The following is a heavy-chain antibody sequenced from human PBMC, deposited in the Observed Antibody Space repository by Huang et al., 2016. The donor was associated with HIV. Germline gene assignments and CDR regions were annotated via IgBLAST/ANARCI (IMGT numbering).Heavy chain of an antibody. D-gene: IGHD1-7*01. Sequence: VESGGRLVQPGGSIRLSCVGSTFRFGAYLMSWVRQPPGKGLEWVANIIQDESEKYYVDSVKGRFNISRDNAKKVVFLEMNNVRVEDTATYFCATKTAGMDIWGQGTTVTVS. CDR3: ATKTAGMDI. V-gene: IGHV3-7*03. CDR2: IIQDESEK. CDR1: TFRFGAYL. J-gene: IGHJ6*02.